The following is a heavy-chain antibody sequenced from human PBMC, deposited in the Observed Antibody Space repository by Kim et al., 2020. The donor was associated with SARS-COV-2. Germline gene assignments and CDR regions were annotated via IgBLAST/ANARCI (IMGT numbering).Heavy chain of an antibody. CDR2: IYYSGST. D-gene: IGHD4-17*01. J-gene: IGHJ5*02. CDR3: AREGNDYGDYGREEANWFDP. V-gene: IGHV4-31*03. Sequence: SETLSLTCTVSGGSISSGGYYWSWIRQHPGKGLEWIGYIYYSGSTYYNPSLKSRVTISVDTSKNQFSLKLSSVTAADTAVYYCAREGNDYGDYGREEANWFDPWGQGTLVTVSS. CDR1: GGSISSGGYY.